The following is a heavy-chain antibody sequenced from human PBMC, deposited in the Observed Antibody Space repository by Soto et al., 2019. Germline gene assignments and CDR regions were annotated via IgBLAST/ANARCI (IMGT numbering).Heavy chain of an antibody. Sequence: PSETLSLTCTVSGGSISSYYWSWIRQPPGKGLEWIGYIYYSGSTNYNPSLKSRVTISVDTSKNQFSLKLSSVTAADTAVYYCARGARSYTGTLYLWGQGTLVTVSS. D-gene: IGHD7-27*01. CDR2: IYYSGST. CDR1: GGSISSYY. J-gene: IGHJ4*02. V-gene: IGHV4-59*01. CDR3: ARGARSYTGTLYL.